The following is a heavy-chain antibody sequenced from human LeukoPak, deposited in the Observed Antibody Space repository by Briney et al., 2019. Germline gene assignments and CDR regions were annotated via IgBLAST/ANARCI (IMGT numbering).Heavy chain of an antibody. J-gene: IGHJ5*02. CDR3: ARVFIAAAGDTYGNWFDP. V-gene: IGHV4-34*01. D-gene: IGHD6-13*01. CDR2: INHSGST. CDR1: GGSFSGYY. Sequence: SETLSLTCAVYGGSFSGYYWSWIRQPPGKGLEWIGEINHSGSTNYNPSLKSRVTISVDTSKNQFSPKLSSVTAADTAVYYCARVFIAAAGDTYGNWFDPWGQGTLVTVSS.